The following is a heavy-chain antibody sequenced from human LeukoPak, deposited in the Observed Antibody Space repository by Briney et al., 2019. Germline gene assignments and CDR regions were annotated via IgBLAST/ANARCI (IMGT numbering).Heavy chain of an antibody. CDR3: ARVSEDLPDY. D-gene: IGHD2-15*01. Sequence: ASVKVSFTASGYTFTGYYMHWVRQAPGQGLEWMGWINPNSGGTNYAQKFQGRVTITRDTSISTAYMELSRLRSDGTAVYYCARVSEDLPDYWGQGTLVTVSS. J-gene: IGHJ4*02. V-gene: IGHV1-2*02. CDR2: INPNSGGT. CDR1: GYTFTGYY.